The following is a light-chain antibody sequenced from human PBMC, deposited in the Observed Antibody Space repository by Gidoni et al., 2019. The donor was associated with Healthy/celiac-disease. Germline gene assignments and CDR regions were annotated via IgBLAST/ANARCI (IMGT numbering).Light chain of an antibody. V-gene: IGKV2-28*01. Sequence: IVMTQSPLSLPVPPGEPASISCRSSQSLLHSNGYNALDWYLQKPGQAPQLLIYLGSNRASGVPDRFSGSGSGTDFTLKISRVEAEDVGVYYCMQALQTLMLTFGGGTKVEIK. CDR1: QSLLHSNGYNA. J-gene: IGKJ4*01. CDR2: LGS. CDR3: MQALQTLMLT.